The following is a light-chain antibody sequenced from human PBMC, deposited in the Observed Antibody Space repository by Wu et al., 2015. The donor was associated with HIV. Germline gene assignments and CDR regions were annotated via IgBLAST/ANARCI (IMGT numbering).Light chain of an antibody. V-gene: IGKV3-20*01. CDR3: QQYGRSPIT. CDR2: AAS. J-gene: IGKJ5*01. CDR1: QSVYGSH. Sequence: EIVLTQSPGTLSLSPGERATLSCRASQSVYGSHVAWYQQKPGQAPRLLIYAASSRATGIPDRFRGSGSGTDFTLTISRLEPEDFALYYCQQYGRSPITFGQGTRLEIK.